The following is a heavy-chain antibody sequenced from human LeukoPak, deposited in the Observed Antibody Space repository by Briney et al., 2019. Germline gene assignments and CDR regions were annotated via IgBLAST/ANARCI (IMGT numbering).Heavy chain of an antibody. D-gene: IGHD5-24*01. V-gene: IGHV3-21*01. CDR3: VRDPSDGYKDY. CDR1: GFTFSSYS. J-gene: IGHJ4*02. Sequence: PGGSLRLSCAASGFTFSSYSMNWVRQAPGKGLEWVSSISSSSSYIYYADPVKGRFTISRDNAKNSLYLQMNSLRAEDTAVYYCVRDPSDGYKDYWGQGTLVTVSS. CDR2: ISSSSSYI.